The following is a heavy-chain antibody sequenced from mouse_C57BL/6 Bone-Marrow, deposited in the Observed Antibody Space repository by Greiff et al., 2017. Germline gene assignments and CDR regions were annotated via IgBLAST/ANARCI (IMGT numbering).Heavy chain of an antibody. D-gene: IGHD1-1*01. CDR2: FYPGGGSI. V-gene: IGHV1-62-2*01. CDR3: AIHYYCDSSRVYAMDY. CDR1: GYTFTEYT. Sequence: VQLQQSGAELVKPGASVKLSCKASGYTFTEYTIHWVKQRSGQGLEWIGWFYPGGGSIKYNDKFKDKATLTVDKSSSTAYMELSRLTSEDSAVYFCAIHYYCDSSRVYAMDYWCRGTAITVSS. J-gene: IGHJ4*01.